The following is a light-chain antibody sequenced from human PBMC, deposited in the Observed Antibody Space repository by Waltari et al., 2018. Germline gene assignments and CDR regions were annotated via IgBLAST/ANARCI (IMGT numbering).Light chain of an antibody. J-gene: IGKJ2*01. V-gene: IGKV3-15*01. Sequence: EIVMTQSPATLSVSPGERATLSCRASQSVSSNLAWYQHNPGQAPRLLIYGASTRATGITARFSGSGSGTEFTLTISSLQSEDFAIYYCQQYNNWPPYTFGQGTKLEIK. CDR3: QQYNNWPPYT. CDR2: GAS. CDR1: QSVSSN.